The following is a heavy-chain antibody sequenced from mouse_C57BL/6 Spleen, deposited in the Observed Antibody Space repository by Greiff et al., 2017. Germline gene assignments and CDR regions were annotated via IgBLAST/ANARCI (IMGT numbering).Heavy chain of an antibody. J-gene: IGHJ4*01. CDR1: GYSITSGYD. CDR2: ISYSGST. Sequence: EVKLQESGPGMVKPSQSLSLTCTVTGYSITSGYDWHWIRHFPGNKLEWMGYISYSGSTNYNPSLKSRISITHDTSKNHFFMKLNSVTTEDPATVYGARAYYDYDGYAMDYWGQGTSVTVSS. V-gene: IGHV3-1*01. CDR3: ARAYYDYDGYAMDY. D-gene: IGHD2-4*01.